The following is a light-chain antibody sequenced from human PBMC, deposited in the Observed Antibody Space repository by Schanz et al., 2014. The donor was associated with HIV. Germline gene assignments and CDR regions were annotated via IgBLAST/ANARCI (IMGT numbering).Light chain of an antibody. CDR3: AAWDDGLFWV. CDR2: DVS. J-gene: IGLJ3*02. CDR1: SGDVGSYNY. V-gene: IGLV2-14*03. Sequence: QSALTQPASVSGSPGQSITISCTGTSGDVGSYNYVSWYQQHPGKAPKLMIYDVSNRPSGVPDRFSGSKSGTSASLAISGLRSEDEADYYCAAWDDGLFWVFGGGTKLTVL.